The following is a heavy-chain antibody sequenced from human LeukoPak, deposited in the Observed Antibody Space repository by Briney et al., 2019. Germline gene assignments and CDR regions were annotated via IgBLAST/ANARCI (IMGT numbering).Heavy chain of an antibody. V-gene: IGHV3-11*01. J-gene: IGHJ4*02. CDR1: GFTFSDYY. CDR3: ARVKRGPYYYDSSGPKGRGY. D-gene: IGHD3-22*01. Sequence: GGSLRLSCAASGFTFSDYYMSWIRQAPGKGLEWVSYISSSGSTIYYADSVKGRFTISRDNAKNSLYLQMNSLRAEDTAVYYCARVKRGPYYYDSSGPKGRGYWGQGTLVTVSS. CDR2: ISSSGSTI.